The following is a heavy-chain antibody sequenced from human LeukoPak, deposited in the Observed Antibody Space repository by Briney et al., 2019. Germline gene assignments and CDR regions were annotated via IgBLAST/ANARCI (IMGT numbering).Heavy chain of an antibody. D-gene: IGHD2-2*01. CDR3: ARDGDSQYCSSTNCLFHY. J-gene: IGHJ4*02. CDR2: INSDGSST. V-gene: IGHV3-74*01. Sequence: GGSLRLSCAASGFTVSSYWMHWVRQAPGKGLVWVSRINSDGSSTSYADSVKGRFTISRDNSKNTLYLQMNSLRGEDTAVYYCARDGDSQYCSSTNCLFHYWGQGTLVTVSS. CDR1: GFTVSSYW.